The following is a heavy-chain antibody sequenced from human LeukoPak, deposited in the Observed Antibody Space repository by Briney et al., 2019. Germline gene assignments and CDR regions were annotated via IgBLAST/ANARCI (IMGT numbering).Heavy chain of an antibody. V-gene: IGHV3-7*03. CDR2: IKQDGSEK. Sequence: QPGGSLRLSCAACGFTFSSYWMSWVRQAPGKGLEWVANIKQDGSEKYYVDSVKGRFTISRDNSKNTLYLQMNSLRAEDTAVYYCARVLRGPWGQGTLVTVSS. D-gene: IGHD3-10*01. CDR3: ARVLRGP. CDR1: GFTFSSYW. J-gene: IGHJ4*02.